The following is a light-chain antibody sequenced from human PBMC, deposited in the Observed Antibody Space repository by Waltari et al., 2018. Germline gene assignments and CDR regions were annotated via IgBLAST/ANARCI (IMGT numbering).Light chain of an antibody. Sequence: SVLTQPPSLSDAPRQRVTIPCSVSSSNIGNNAVNCYRPLPGKAPELLIYFVNLLPPGVSDRFSASKSGTSASLAISGLQSEDEAEYYCAAWDDSLNGWVFGGGTKLTVL. CDR2: FVN. CDR1: SSNIGNNA. V-gene: IGLV1-36*01. CDR3: AAWDDSLNGWV. J-gene: IGLJ3*02.